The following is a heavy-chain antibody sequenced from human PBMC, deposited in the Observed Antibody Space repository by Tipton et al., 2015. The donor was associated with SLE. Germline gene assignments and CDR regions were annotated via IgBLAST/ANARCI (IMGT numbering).Heavy chain of an antibody. D-gene: IGHD2-21*01. J-gene: IGHJ4*02. Sequence: TLSLTCSVSGGSMSRSAYYWGWVRPAPGKGLEWLGTLYYTGATYYNPSLQNRVTVSVDTSKKEFSLKLSSLTAADTAICYCGRRRFPSASDHWGQGTLASVSS. CDR2: LYYTGAT. CDR1: GGSMSRSAYY. V-gene: IGHV4-39*07. CDR3: GRRRFPSASDH.